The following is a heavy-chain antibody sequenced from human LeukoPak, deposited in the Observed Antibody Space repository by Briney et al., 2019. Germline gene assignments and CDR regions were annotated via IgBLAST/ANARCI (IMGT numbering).Heavy chain of an antibody. V-gene: IGHV3-7*01. CDR3: ARGMATIDGYYYYMDV. D-gene: IGHD5-24*01. CDR1: GFTFTTYW. Sequence: GGSLRLSCAASGFTFTTYWMSWVRQAPGKGLEWVANIEQDGSEKYYVDSVKGRFTISRDNAKNSLYLQMNSLRAEDTAVYYCARGMATIDGYYYYMDVWGKGTTVTVSS. CDR2: IEQDGSEK. J-gene: IGHJ6*03.